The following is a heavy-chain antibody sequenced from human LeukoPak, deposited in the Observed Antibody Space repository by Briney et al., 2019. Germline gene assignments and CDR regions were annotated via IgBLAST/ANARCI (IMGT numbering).Heavy chain of an antibody. Sequence: QSGGSLRLSCAASGFTFSDFAMHWVRQAPGKGLEWLAGTSDDGTKTYYAQSVKGRFTISRDNSKNMLFLQMNSLRSEDTAIYYCARRDNFEYWGQGTLVTVSS. CDR1: GFTFSDFA. D-gene: IGHD2-15*01. J-gene: IGHJ4*02. CDR3: ARRDNFEY. V-gene: IGHV3-30*04. CDR2: TSDDGTKT.